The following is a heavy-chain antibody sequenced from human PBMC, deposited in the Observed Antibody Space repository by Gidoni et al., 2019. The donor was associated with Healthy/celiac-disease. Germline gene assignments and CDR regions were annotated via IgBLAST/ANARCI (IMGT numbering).Heavy chain of an antibody. Sequence: EVQLVESGGGLVQPGRSLRLSCAASGFTFDDYAMHWVRQAPGKGLEWVSGISWNSGSIGYADSVKGRFTISRDNAKNSLYLQMNSLRAEDTALYYCAKGGYYSYNWFDPWGQGTLVTVSS. D-gene: IGHD3-22*01. V-gene: IGHV3-9*01. CDR3: AKGGYYSYNWFDP. CDR1: GFTFDDYA. J-gene: IGHJ5*02. CDR2: ISWNSGSI.